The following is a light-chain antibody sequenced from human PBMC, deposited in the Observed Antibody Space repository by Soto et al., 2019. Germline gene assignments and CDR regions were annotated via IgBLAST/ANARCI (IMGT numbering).Light chain of an antibody. CDR3: QHYNNRPLT. CDR1: QSVSSN. V-gene: IGKV3-15*01. J-gene: IGKJ4*01. Sequence: EIVMTQSPATLSVSPGERATLSCRASQSVSSNLAWYQQKPGQAPRLLIYGVSTRATGIPARFSGSGSGTEFTLTISSLQSEDFAVYYCQHYNNRPLTFGGGTKVDIK. CDR2: GVS.